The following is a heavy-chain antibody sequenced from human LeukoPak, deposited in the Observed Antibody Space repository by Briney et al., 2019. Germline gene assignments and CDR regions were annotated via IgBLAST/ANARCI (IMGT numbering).Heavy chain of an antibody. Sequence: GGSLRLSCVASGFTSGVYAMSWVRQAPGKGLEWVSAFSGGGDSFYADSVRGRFSVSADKSKNILYLQMNSLRVEDTAVYYCAKDAGPQQLVFFDSWGQGTLVTVSS. CDR3: AKDAGPQQLVFFDS. V-gene: IGHV3-23*01. J-gene: IGHJ4*02. D-gene: IGHD6-6*01. CDR1: GFTSGVYA. CDR2: FSGGGDS.